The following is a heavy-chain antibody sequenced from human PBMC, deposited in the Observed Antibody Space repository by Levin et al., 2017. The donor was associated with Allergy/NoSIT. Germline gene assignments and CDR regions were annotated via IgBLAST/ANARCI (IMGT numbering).Heavy chain of an antibody. D-gene: IGHD2/OR15-2a*01. CDR1: GYTFTSYA. Sequence: GESLKISCKASGYTFTSYAMNWVRQAPGQGLEWMGWINTNTGNPTYAQCFTGRFVFSLDTSVSTAYLHISSLRAEDTAVDYCARIMVVIVSTAPVLNYYYYGRDVWGQGTTDTVYS. CDR2: INTNTGNP. CDR3: ARIMVVIVSTAPVLNYYYYGRDV. V-gene: IGHV7-4-1*02. J-gene: IGHJ6*02.